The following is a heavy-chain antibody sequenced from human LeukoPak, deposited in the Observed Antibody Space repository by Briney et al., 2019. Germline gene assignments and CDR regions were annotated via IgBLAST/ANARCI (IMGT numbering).Heavy chain of an antibody. V-gene: IGHV3-23*01. CDR2: LSGSGGRT. D-gene: IGHD2-21*02. CDR3: AKSLGIVVVTANFDY. J-gene: IGHJ4*02. Sequence: GGSLRLSCAASGFTFSSYGMTWVRQAPGKGLEWVAALSGSGGRTYYADSVKGRFTISRDNSKSTLYLQMSSLRAEDTAVYYCAKSLGIVVVTANFDYWGQGTLVSVSS. CDR1: GFTFSSYG.